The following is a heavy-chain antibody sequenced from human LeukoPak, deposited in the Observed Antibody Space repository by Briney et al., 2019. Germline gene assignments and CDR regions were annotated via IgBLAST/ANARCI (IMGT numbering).Heavy chain of an antibody. V-gene: IGHV3-30*03. CDR3: ASGAAAADDAFDI. J-gene: IGHJ3*02. CDR1: DFPFSGYG. CDR2: ISDDGNKE. D-gene: IGHD6-13*01. Sequence: PGGSLRLSCATFDFPFSGYGMHWVRQAPGKGLEWVAFISDDGNKEEYAESLRGRFTISRDNAKNTLYLQMNSLRAEDTAVYYCASGAAAADDAFDIWGQGTMVTVSS.